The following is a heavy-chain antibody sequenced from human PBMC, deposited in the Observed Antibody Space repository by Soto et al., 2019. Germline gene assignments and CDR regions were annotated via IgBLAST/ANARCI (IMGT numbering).Heavy chain of an antibody. V-gene: IGHV4-34*01. CDR1: GGSFSGYY. CDR2: INHSGST. D-gene: IGHD4-4*01. J-gene: IGHJ6*02. Sequence: SETLSLTCAVYGGSFSGYYWSWIRQPPGKGLEWIGEINHSGSTNYNPSLKSRVTISVDTSKNQFSLKLSSVTAADTAVYYCARGKATVTFKRYYYYGMDVWGQGTTVTVSS. CDR3: ARGKATVTFKRYYYYGMDV.